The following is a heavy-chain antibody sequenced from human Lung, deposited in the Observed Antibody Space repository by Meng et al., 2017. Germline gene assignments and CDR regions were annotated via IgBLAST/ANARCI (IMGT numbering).Heavy chain of an antibody. CDR1: GGSFSDYY. D-gene: IGHD4-11*01. CDR3: ARGPTTMAHDFDY. CDR2: INHSGST. V-gene: IGHV4-34*01. J-gene: IGHJ4*02. Sequence: QVHRKQGGAGSLKPSETLSLTCVVSGGSFSDYYWSGIRQPPGKGLEWIGEINHSGSTNYNPSLESRATISVDTSQNNLSLKLSSVTAADSAVYYCARGPTTMAHDFDYWGQGTLVTVSS.